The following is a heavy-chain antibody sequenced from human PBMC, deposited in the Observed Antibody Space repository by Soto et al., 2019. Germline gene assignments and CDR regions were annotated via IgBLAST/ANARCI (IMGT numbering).Heavy chain of an antibody. J-gene: IGHJ6*03. CDR1: GGTISSYT. CDR3: ARGGIYYYYYMDV. Sequence: AAVKVSSKASGGTISSYTINWERQAPGQGLEWMGRIIPILGGTNYAQKFQGWVTMTRDTSISTAYMELSRLRSDDTAVYYCARGGIYYYYYMDVWGKGTTVTVSS. CDR2: IIPILGGT. D-gene: IGHD1-20*01. V-gene: IGHV1-2*04.